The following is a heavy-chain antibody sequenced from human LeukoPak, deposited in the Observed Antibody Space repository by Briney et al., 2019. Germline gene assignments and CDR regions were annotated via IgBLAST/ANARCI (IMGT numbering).Heavy chain of an antibody. J-gene: IGHJ6*02. Sequence: PGGSLRLSCAASGFTVSSNYMSWVRQAPGKGLEWVSLIYSGGSTYYADSVKGRFTISRDNSKNTLYLQMNSLRAEDTAVYYCARSPHYFYGMGVWGQGTTVTVSS. CDR3: ARSPHYFYGMGV. CDR1: GFTVSSNY. CDR2: IYSGGST. V-gene: IGHV3-66*01.